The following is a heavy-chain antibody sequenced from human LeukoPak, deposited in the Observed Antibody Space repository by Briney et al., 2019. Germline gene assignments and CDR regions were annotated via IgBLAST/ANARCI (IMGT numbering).Heavy chain of an antibody. J-gene: IGHJ4*02. CDR3: AKPSGTRYFDWLSYFDY. D-gene: IGHD3-9*01. CDR2: ISYEGSNK. CDR1: GFTFSSYG. V-gene: IGHV3-30*18. Sequence: GRSLRLSCAASGFTFSSYGMHGVRQARGKGLEWGAVISYEGSNKYYADSVKGRFTISRDNSKNTLYLQMNSLRAEDTAVYYCAKPSGTRYFDWLSYFDYWGQGTLVTVSS.